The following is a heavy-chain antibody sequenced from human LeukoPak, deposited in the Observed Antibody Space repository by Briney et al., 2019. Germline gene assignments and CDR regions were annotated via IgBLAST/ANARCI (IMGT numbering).Heavy chain of an antibody. J-gene: IGHJ4*02. Sequence: GGSLRLSCAASGFTFDDYGMSWVRQAPGKGLEWVSGINWNGASTGYADSVKGRFTISRDNAKNSLYLQMNSLRAEDTAVYYCARDPGYSYETHFDYWGQGTLVTVSS. CDR2: INWNGAST. V-gene: IGHV3-20*04. CDR1: GFTFDDYG. CDR3: ARDPGYSYETHFDY. D-gene: IGHD5-18*01.